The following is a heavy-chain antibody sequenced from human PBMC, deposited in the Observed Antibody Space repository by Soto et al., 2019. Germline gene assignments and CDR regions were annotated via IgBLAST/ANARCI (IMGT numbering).Heavy chain of an antibody. V-gene: IGHV1-24*01. CDR2: FDPEDGET. Sequence: ASVKVSCKVSGYTLTELSMHWVRQAPGKGLEWMGGFDPEDGETIYAQKFKGRVTMTEDTSTDTAYMELSSLRSEDTAVYYCATLSSVMMYYFDYWGQGTLVTVSS. CDR1: GYTLTELS. D-gene: IGHD3-10*01. J-gene: IGHJ4*02. CDR3: ATLSSVMMYYFDY.